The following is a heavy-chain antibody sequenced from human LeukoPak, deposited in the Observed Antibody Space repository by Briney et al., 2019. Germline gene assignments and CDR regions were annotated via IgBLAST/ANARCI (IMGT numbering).Heavy chain of an antibody. CDR3: ARVGYSGSTTGIDP. J-gene: IGHJ5*02. D-gene: IGHD1-26*01. CDR2: IYTSGST. Sequence: SETLSLTCPVSGGSISSCYWSWIRQPAGKGLEWIGRIYTSGSTNYNPSLKSRVTMSVDTSKNQFSLKLSSVTAADTAVYYCARVGYSGSTTGIDPWGQGTLVTVSS. V-gene: IGHV4-4*07. CDR1: GGSISSCY.